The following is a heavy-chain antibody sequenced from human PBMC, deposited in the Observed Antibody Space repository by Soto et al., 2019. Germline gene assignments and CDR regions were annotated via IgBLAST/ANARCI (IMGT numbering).Heavy chain of an antibody. CDR2: ISGPGGST. CDR3: TKAHRVAPTGTTTFAS. V-gene: IGHV3-23*01. Sequence: PGGSLRLSCAASQFIFSNFAMSWVRQAQGKGLEWVSAISGPGGSTYYADSVKGRFTISRDNSKSTLYLQMNSLRADDTAIYYCTKAHRVAPTGTTTFASWGEGTRVTVS. D-gene: IGHD1-7*01. J-gene: IGHJ4*02. CDR1: QFIFSNFA.